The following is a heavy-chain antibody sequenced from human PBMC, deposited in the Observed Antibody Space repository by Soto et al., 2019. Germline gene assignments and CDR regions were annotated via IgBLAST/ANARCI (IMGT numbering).Heavy chain of an antibody. J-gene: IGHJ4*02. D-gene: IGHD4-4*01. CDR2: IYYSGST. CDR3: ARLSLYSNYGKAFDY. CDR1: GGSISSYY. Sequence: QVQLQESGPGLVKPSETLSLTCTVSGGSISSYYWSWIRQPPGKGLEWIGYIYYSGSTNYNPSLKSRVTISVDTSKNQFSLKLSSVTAADTAVYYCARLSLYSNYGKAFDYWGQGTLVTVSS. V-gene: IGHV4-59*08.